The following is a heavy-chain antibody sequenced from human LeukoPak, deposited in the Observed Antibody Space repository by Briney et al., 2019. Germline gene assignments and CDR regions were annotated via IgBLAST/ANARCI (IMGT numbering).Heavy chain of an antibody. CDR3: ARDRGGSSFDF. CDR2: ISSSSSYI. Sequence: GGSLRLSCAASGFTLSYYTMNWVRQAPGKGLEWVSSISSSSSYIFQADSVKGRFTISRDNAENSLYLQMNSLRADDSAVYYCARDRGGSSFDFWGQGTLVTVSS. V-gene: IGHV3-21*01. CDR1: GFTLSYYT. J-gene: IGHJ4*02. D-gene: IGHD1-26*01.